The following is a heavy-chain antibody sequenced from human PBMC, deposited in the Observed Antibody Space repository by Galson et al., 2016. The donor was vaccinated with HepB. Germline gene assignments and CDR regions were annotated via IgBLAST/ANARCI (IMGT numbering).Heavy chain of an antibody. J-gene: IGHJ6*02. CDR1: GYTFSSHY. CDR3: ARDSSDWSLPSGLYGMDV. Sequence: SCKASGYTFSSHYMHWVRQAPGQGLEWMGAVNVASGRTNCAHKFQGRVSMTRNTSTSTVYMELSSLRTEDTALYYCARDSSDWSLPSGLYGMDVWGQGTTVSVSS. CDR2: VNVASGRT. D-gene: IGHD6-19*01. V-gene: IGHV1-46*01.